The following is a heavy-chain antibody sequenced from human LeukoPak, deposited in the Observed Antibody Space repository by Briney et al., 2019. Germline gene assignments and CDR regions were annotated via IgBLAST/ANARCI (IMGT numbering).Heavy chain of an antibody. V-gene: IGHV3-23*01. CDR2: ISGHSGST. CDR3: AKEGRSSTPGY. CDR1: GFTFSNYA. J-gene: IGHJ4*02. D-gene: IGHD1-14*01. Sequence: GGSLRLSCAASGFTFSNYAMTWVRQAPGKGLEWVSSISGHSGSTYYADSVKGRFTISRDNSKNSLYLQMNSLRDEDTAVYYCAKEGRSSTPGYWGQGAQVTVSS.